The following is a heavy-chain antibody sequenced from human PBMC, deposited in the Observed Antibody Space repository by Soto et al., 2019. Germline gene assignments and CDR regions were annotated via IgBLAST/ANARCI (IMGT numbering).Heavy chain of an antibody. CDR2: ISYDGSNK. J-gene: IGHJ4*02. D-gene: IGHD1-26*01. CDR1: GFTFSSYA. Sequence: GGSLRLSCAASGFTFSSYAMHWVRQAPGKGLEWVAVISYDGSNKYYADSVKGRFTTSRDNSKNTLYLQMNSLRAEDTAVYYCAGQVGYYYWGQGTLVTVSS. CDR3: AGQVGYYY. V-gene: IGHV3-30-3*01.